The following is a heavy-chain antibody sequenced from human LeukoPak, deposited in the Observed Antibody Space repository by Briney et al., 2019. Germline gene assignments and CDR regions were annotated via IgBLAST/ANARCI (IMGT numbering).Heavy chain of an antibody. CDR2: IYYSGST. Sequence: PSETLSLTCTVSGGSISSSSYYWGWIRQPPGKGLEWIGSIYYSGSTYYNPSLKSRVTISVDTSKNQFSLKLSSVTAADTAVYYSARGRPGSWFDPWGQGTLVTVSS. J-gene: IGHJ5*02. CDR3: ARGRPGSWFDP. D-gene: IGHD1-14*01. V-gene: IGHV4-39*07. CDR1: GGSISSSSYY.